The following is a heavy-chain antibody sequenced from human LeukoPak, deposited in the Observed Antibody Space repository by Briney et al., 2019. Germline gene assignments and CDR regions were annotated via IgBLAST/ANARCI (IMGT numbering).Heavy chain of an antibody. D-gene: IGHD1-20*01. CDR3: AKGLYNWNPRNFDF. Sequence: GGSLRLSCAASGFTFSNYAMNWVRQAPGKGLEWVSGISGNGGTTFYADSVKGRFTISRDNSKNTLYLQMNSLRAEDTAIYYCAKGLYNWNPRNFDFWGQGTLVPVST. J-gene: IGHJ4*02. CDR1: GFTFSNYA. CDR2: ISGNGGTT. V-gene: IGHV3-23*01.